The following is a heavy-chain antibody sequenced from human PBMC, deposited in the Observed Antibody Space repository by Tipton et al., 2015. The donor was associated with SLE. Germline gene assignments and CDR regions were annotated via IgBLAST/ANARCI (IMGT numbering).Heavy chain of an antibody. Sequence: SLRLSCAASGFTFSSYGMHWVRQAPGKGLEWVAVISYDGSNKYYADSVKGRFTISRDNSKNTLYLQMNSLRAEDTAVYYCAKDVGSWKAFDIWGQGTMVTVSS. J-gene: IGHJ3*02. CDR3: AKDVGSWKAFDI. V-gene: IGHV3-30*18. CDR2: ISYDGSNK. CDR1: GFTFSSYG. D-gene: IGHD1-26*01.